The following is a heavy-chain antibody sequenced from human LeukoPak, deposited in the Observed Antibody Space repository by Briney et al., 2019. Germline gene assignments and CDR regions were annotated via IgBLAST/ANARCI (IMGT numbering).Heavy chain of an antibody. CDR2: ISSSGSTI. Sequence: GGSLRLSCAASGFTFSSYSMSWLRQAPGKGLEWVSYISSSGSTIYYADSVKGRFTISRDNAKNSLYLQMNSLRAEDTAVYYCARREHPGVFDYWGQGTLVTVSS. CDR3: ARREHPGVFDY. V-gene: IGHV3-48*04. CDR1: GFTFSSYS. J-gene: IGHJ4*02. D-gene: IGHD1/OR15-1a*01.